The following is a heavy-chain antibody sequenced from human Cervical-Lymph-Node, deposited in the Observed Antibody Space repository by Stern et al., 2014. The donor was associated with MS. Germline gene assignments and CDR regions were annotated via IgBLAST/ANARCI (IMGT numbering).Heavy chain of an antibody. CDR1: GYTLTRYY. V-gene: IGHV1-46*01. J-gene: IGHJ4*02. Sequence: MQLVESGAEVRKPGASVKVSCKASGYTLTRYYMHWVRQAPGQGLEWMGIINPSGGSASYAPKFQDRVTMTRDTSTSTVYMELSSLRSEDTAVYYCAGGHTFDFWGQGTLVTVSS. CDR3: AGGHTFDF. CDR2: INPSGGSA.